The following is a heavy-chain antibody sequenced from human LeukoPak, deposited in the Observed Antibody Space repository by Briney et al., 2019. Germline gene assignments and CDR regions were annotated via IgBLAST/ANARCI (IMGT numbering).Heavy chain of an antibody. V-gene: IGHV3-66*02. CDR3: ARDPGVPRTYYDFWSGSDKGGYMGV. D-gene: IGHD3-3*01. J-gene: IGHJ6*03. Sequence: GGSLRLSCAASGFTVSSNYMSWVRQAPGKGLEWVSVIYSGGSTYYADSVKGRFTISRDNSKNTLYLQMNSLRAEDTAVYYCARDPGVPRTYYDFWSGSDKGGYMGVWGKGTTVTLSS. CDR1: GFTVSSNY. CDR2: IYSGGST.